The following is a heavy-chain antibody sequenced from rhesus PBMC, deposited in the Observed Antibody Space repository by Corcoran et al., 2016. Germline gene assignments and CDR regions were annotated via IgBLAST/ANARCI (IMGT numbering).Heavy chain of an antibody. Sequence: QVQLQESGPGVVKTSETLSLTCAVSGGSISSGYDWSWIRQPPGKGLEWIGYIYGSSRSTNYSTCLKNRVTISKDASKNKFSLNLSSVTAADTAVYYCAREGYSGYSYFEYWGQGVLVTVSS. CDR3: AREGYSGYSYFEY. CDR2: IYGSSRST. J-gene: IGHJ4*01. CDR1: GGSISSGYD. V-gene: IGHV4-76*01. D-gene: IGHD5-42*01.